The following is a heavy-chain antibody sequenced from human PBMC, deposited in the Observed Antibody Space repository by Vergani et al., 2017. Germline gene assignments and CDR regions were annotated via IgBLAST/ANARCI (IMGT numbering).Heavy chain of an antibody. D-gene: IGHD2-15*01. J-gene: IGHJ5*02. CDR1: VGTFSSFA. Sequence: QVQLVQSGAEVKKPGSSVKVSCKASVGTFSSFAISWVRQAPGQGLEWMGVIIPIFGTANYAQKFQGRVTITADESTSTAYMELSSLRSEDTAVYYCARGWELRSWFDPWGQGTLVTVSS. CDR3: ARGWELRSWFDP. V-gene: IGHV1-69*12. CDR2: IIPIFGTA.